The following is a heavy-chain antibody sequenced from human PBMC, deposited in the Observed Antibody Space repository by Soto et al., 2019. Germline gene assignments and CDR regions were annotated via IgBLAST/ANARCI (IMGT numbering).Heavy chain of an antibody. Sequence: QVQLVESGGGVVQPGTSLRVSCVGSGFTFRSYVIHWVRQAPGKGLEWVALTSYDGSDKYYDDSVRGRFTISRDNSRNTVDLQMYSLRLADTALYYCARWGPAGGLDVWGQGTLVSVSS. CDR1: GFTFRSYV. CDR3: ARWGPAGGLDV. D-gene: IGHD3-16*01. J-gene: IGHJ1*01. V-gene: IGHV3-30*19. CDR2: TSYDGSDK.